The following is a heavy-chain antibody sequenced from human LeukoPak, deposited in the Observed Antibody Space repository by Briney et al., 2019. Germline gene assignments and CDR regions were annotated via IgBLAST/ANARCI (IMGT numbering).Heavy chain of an antibody. CDR1: GGSFGGYY. D-gene: IGHD1-20*01. CDR2: INHSGST. CDR3: ARGITGTDY. V-gene: IGHV4-34*01. Sequence: PSETLSLTCAVYGGSFGGYYWSWIRQPPGKGLEWIGEINHSGSTNYNPSLKSRVTISVDTSKNQFSLKLSSVTAADTAVYYCARGITGTDYWGQGTLVTVSS. J-gene: IGHJ4*02.